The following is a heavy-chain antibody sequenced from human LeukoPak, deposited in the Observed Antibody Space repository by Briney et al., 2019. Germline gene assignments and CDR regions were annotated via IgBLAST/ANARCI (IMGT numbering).Heavy chain of an antibody. J-gene: IGHJ4*02. CDR1: GYTFTTYD. D-gene: IGHD6-19*01. CDR3: GAVTITTNPDY. Sequence: APVKVSCKASGYTFTTYDINWVRQATGQGLEWVGWMSPNTGNTGYAQKFQGRVTMTRNTSISTAYMELSSLTSEDTAVYYCGAVTITTNPDYWGQGTLVTVSS. V-gene: IGHV1-8*01. CDR2: MSPNTGNT.